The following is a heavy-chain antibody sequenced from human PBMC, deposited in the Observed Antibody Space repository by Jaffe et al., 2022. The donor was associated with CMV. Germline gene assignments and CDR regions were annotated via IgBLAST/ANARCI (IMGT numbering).Heavy chain of an antibody. CDR2: IKQDGSEK. CDR1: GFTFSSYW. Sequence: EVQLVESGGGLVQPGGSLRLSCAASGFTFSSYWMSWVRQAPGKGLEWVANIKQDGSEKYYVDSVKGRFTISRDNAKNSLYLQMNSLRAEDTAVYYCARDMVLGGPRLDYWGQGTLVTVSS. CDR3: ARDMVLGGPRLDY. D-gene: IGHD3-10*01. J-gene: IGHJ4*02. V-gene: IGHV3-7*01.